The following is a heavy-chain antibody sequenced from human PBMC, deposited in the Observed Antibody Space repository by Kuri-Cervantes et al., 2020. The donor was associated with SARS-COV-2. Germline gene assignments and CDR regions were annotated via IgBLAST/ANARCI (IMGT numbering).Heavy chain of an antibody. Sequence: ASVKVSCQASGYTFTSYDINWVRQATGQGLEWMGWMNPNSGNTGYAQKFQGRVTITRNTSISTAYMELSSLRSEDTAVYYCACNYVWGSYRYYFDYWGQGTLVTVSS. V-gene: IGHV1-8*03. CDR2: MNPNSGNT. CDR1: GYTFTSYD. D-gene: IGHD3-16*02. CDR3: ACNYVWGSYRYYFDY. J-gene: IGHJ4*02.